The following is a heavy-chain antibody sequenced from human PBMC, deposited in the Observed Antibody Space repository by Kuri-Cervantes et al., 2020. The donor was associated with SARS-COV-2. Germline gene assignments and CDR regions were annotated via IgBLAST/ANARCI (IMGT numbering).Heavy chain of an antibody. CDR1: GFSLNTSGMC. V-gene: IGHV2-70*11. J-gene: IGHJ4*02. D-gene: IGHD4-11*01. CDR2: IDWDDDK. CDR3: ARIQATTVIADC. Sequence: SGPTLANPPQTFTLPRSFPGFSLNTSGMCVSWIRQPPGKPLEWLARIDWDDDKYYNTSLETRLTISKDTSKNQVVLTMTNMDPVDTATYYCARIQATTVIADCWGQGTLVTVSS.